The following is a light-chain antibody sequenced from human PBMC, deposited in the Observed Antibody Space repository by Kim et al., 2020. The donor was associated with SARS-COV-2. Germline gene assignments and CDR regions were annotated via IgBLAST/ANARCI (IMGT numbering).Light chain of an antibody. Sequence: SSELTQDPAVSVALGQTVRITCQGDSLRSYYASWYQQRPGQAPVVVMYGKNNRPSGIPDRFSGSRSGNTASLTITGPQAEDEAEYYCNSRDSSGNHVVFGGGTQLTVL. CDR1: SLRSYY. CDR2: GKN. V-gene: IGLV3-19*01. J-gene: IGLJ2*01. CDR3: NSRDSSGNHVV.